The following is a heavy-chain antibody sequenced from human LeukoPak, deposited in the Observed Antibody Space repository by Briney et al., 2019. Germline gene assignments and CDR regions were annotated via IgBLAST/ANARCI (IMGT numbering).Heavy chain of an antibody. CDR1: GGSFSGYY. CDR2: INHSGST. V-gene: IGHV4-34*01. Sequence: SETLSLTCAVYGGSFSGYYWSWIRQPPGKGLEWIGEINHSGSTNYNPSLKSRVTISVDTSKNQFSLKLSSVTAADTAVYYCARGSAAYYFDYWGQGTLVTVSS. CDR3: ARGSAAYYFDY. J-gene: IGHJ4*02.